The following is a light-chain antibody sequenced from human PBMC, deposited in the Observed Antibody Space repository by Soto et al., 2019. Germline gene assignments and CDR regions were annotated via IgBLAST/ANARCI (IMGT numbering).Light chain of an antibody. Sequence: QSALTQPASVSGSPRQSITISCTGTSSDVGSYTLVSWYQQHPGKAPKLMIYEGSKRPSGVSNRFSGSKSGNTASLTISGLQAEDEADYYCCSYTSSSPYVFGTGTKLTVL. CDR2: EGS. J-gene: IGLJ1*01. CDR1: SSDVGSYTL. V-gene: IGLV2-14*02. CDR3: CSYTSSSPYV.